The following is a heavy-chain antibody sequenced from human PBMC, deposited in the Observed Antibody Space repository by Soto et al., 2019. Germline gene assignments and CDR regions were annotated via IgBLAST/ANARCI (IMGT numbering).Heavy chain of an antibody. CDR1: GFTFSRYG. V-gene: IGHV3-30*18. CDR3: TKEAGSVTFDF. Sequence: QVQLVESGGGVVQPGRSLGLSCAASGFTFSRYGMHWVRQAPGKGLEWVAVISFDGSKKYYAESVTGRFTISRDNSKNTLYLQVNSLRAEDTAVYYCTKEAGSVTFDFWGQGTLVTVSS. J-gene: IGHJ4*02. D-gene: IGHD4-4*01. CDR2: ISFDGSKK.